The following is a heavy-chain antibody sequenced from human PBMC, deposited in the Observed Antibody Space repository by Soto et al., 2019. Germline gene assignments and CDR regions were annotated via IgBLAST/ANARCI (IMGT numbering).Heavy chain of an antibody. J-gene: IGHJ4*02. V-gene: IGHV4-59*01. CDR3: ARGSAAGTKSPFDY. CDR2: IHYSGST. CDR1: GGSISGYY. Sequence: VQLQESGPGLVKPSETLSLTCTVSGGSISGYYWSWIRQSPGKGLEWIGYIHYSGSTNYNPSLKSRVPISVDTSKNQLSLKLGSVTAADTAVYYCARGSAAGTKSPFDYWGQGTLVTVSS. D-gene: IGHD6-13*01.